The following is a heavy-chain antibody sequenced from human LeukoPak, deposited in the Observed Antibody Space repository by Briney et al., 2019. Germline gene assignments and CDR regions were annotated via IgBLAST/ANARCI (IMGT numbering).Heavy chain of an antibody. Sequence: PSETLSLTCAVSGYSISSGYYWGWIRQPPGKGLEWIGSIYHSGSTYYNPSLKSRVTISVDTSKNQFSLNLSSVTAADTAVYYCARRHTWEYFDYWGQGTLVTVSS. CDR1: GYSISSGYY. CDR3: ARRHTWEYFDY. CDR2: IYHSGST. J-gene: IGHJ4*02. D-gene: IGHD1-26*01. V-gene: IGHV4-38-2*01.